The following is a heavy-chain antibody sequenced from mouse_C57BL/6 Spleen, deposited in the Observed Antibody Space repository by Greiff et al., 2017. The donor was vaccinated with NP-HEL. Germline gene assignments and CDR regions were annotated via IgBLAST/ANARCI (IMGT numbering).Heavy chain of an antibody. CDR2: IDPSDSET. CDR1: GYTFTSYW. D-gene: IGHD3-2*02. J-gene: IGHJ3*01. Sequence: QVQLQQPGAELVRPGSSVKLSCKASGYTFTSYWMHWVKQRPIQGLEWIGNIDPSDSETHYNQKFKDKATLTVDKASSTAYMQLSSLTSEDSAVYYCARDFSSGYRFAYWGQGTLVTVSA. CDR3: ARDFSSGYRFAY. V-gene: IGHV1-52*01.